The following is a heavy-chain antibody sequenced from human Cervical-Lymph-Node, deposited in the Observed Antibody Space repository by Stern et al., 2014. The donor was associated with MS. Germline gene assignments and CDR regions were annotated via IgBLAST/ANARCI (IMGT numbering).Heavy chain of an antibody. Sequence: EQLLESGAEVKKPGASVKVSCKASGYTFSSYGISWVRQAHGPGLEWMGWISAYNGNTNYAQKLQGRVTMTTDTSTSTAYMELRSPRSDDTAVYYCARDLKGGWYTFDYWGQGTLVTVSS. CDR1: GYTFSSYG. D-gene: IGHD6-19*01. CDR3: ARDLKGGWYTFDY. CDR2: ISAYNGNT. V-gene: IGHV1-18*01. J-gene: IGHJ4*02.